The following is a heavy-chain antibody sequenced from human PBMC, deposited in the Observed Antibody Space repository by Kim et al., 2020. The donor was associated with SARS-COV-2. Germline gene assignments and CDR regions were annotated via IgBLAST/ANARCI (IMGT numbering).Heavy chain of an antibody. CDR2: ITSSSSYI. V-gene: IGHV3-21*01. J-gene: IGHJ4*01. Sequence: GGSLRLSCAASGFTISSYTMKWVRQAPGKGLEWVSSITSSSSYIYYADSVKGRFTISRDNAKNSLYLQMNNLRADDTAIYYCARAPGQLAHRYYFDQWGHGTLVTVSS. CDR3: ARAPGQLAHRYYFDQ. CDR1: GFTISSYT. D-gene: IGHD6-13*01.